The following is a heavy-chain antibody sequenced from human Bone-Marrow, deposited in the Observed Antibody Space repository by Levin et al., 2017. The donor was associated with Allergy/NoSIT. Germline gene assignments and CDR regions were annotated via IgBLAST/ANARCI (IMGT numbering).Heavy chain of an antibody. J-gene: IGHJ4*02. CDR3: ARVDFRHVDLTAHYTADF. CDR1: GYTFITYQ. D-gene: IGHD3-9*01. CDR2: IYPNGGRA. Sequence: ASVKVSCKASGYTFITYQIHWVRQAPGGGLEWMGMIYPNGGRADIAQKFQGRVTMTRDTSTSTVFLQLSTVRSEDTAVYYCARVDFRHVDLTAHYTADFWGQGTQVTVSS. V-gene: IGHV1-46*01.